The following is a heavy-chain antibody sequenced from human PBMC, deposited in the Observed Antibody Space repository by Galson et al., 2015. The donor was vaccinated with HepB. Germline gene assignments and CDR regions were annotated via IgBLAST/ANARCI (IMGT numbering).Heavy chain of an antibody. Sequence: CAISGDSVSTNIVAWNWIRQSPSRGFGCWGGTYYRSKGFNDYAVSVQSRITINPDTSRNQFSLQLNSVTPEDTGVYYCTRVRHLARGMDVWGQGTTVTVSS. CDR3: TRVRHLARGMDV. CDR1: GDSVSTNIVA. V-gene: IGHV6-1*01. J-gene: IGHJ6*02. CDR2: TYYRSKGFN. D-gene: IGHD5-12*01.